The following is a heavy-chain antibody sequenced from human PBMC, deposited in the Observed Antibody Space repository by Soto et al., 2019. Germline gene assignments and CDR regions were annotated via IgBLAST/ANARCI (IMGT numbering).Heavy chain of an antibody. CDR2: IYSSGTT. D-gene: IGHD4-17*01. CDR1: GFSVSSNY. V-gene: IGHV3-53*01. CDR3: ARGTTVPLWFDP. J-gene: IGHJ5*02. Sequence: VRLVESGGALIQPGGSLRLSCAASGFSVSSNYMTWVRQAPGKGLEWVSVIYSSGTTYYADSVKGRFTISRDNSKHTLYLQMHSLRAEDTAVYFCARGTTVPLWFDPWGQGTLVTVSS.